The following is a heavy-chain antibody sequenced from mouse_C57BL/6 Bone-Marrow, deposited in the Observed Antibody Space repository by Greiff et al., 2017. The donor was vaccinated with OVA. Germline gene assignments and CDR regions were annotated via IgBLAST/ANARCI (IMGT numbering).Heavy chain of an antibody. CDR3: AISMGYYAMDY. D-gene: IGHD1-1*02. V-gene: IGHV1-72*01. CDR2: IDPNSGGT. CDR1: GYTFTSYW. Sequence: QVPLQQSGAELVKPGASVKLSCKASGYTFTSYWMHWVKQRPGRGLAWIGWIDPNSGGTKYNEKFQSKATLTVATPSSTAYMQLSSLTSEDAAVYYCAISMGYYAMDYWGQGTSVTVSS. J-gene: IGHJ4*01.